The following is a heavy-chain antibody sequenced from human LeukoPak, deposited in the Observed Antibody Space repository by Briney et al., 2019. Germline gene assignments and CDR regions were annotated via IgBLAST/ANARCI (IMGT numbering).Heavy chain of an antibody. V-gene: IGHV3-49*03. CDR2: IRSKAYGGTT. J-gene: IGHJ5*02. CDR1: GFTFGDYA. D-gene: IGHD2-21*02. Sequence: PGGSLRLSCTASGFTFGDYAMSWFRQAPGKGLEWVGFIRSKAYGGTTEYAASVKGRFTISRDDSKSIAYLQMNSLKTEDTAVYYCTREVTLSWFDPWGQGTLVTVSS. CDR3: TREVTLSWFDP.